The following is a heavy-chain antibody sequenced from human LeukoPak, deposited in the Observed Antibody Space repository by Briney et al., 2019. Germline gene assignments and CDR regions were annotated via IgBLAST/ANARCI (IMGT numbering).Heavy chain of an antibody. CDR2: INPNSGGT. Sequence: ASVKVSCKASGYTFTGYYMHWVRQAPGQGLEWMGWINPNSGGTNYAQKFQGWVTMTGDTSISTAYMELSRLRSDDTAVYYCAWATYDSSGYLDAFDIWGQGTMVTVSS. V-gene: IGHV1-2*04. CDR3: AWATYDSSGYLDAFDI. J-gene: IGHJ3*02. D-gene: IGHD3-22*01. CDR1: GYTFTGYY.